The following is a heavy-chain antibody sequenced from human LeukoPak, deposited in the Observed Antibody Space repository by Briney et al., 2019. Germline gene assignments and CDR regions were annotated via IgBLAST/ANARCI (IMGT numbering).Heavy chain of an antibody. D-gene: IGHD3-16*01. Sequence: SSETLSLTCTVSGGSISSSSYYWGWIRQPPGKGLEWIGSIYYSGSTYYNPSLKSRVTISVDTSKNQFSLKLSSVTAADTAVYYRARPHHDYWGIFDYWGQGTLVTVSS. CDR1: GGSISSSSYY. V-gene: IGHV4-39*01. J-gene: IGHJ4*02. CDR2: IYYSGST. CDR3: ARPHHDYWGIFDY.